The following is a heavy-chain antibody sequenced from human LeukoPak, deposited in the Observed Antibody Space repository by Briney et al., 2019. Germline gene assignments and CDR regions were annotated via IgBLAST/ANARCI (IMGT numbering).Heavy chain of an antibody. J-gene: IGHJ3*02. V-gene: IGHV2-5*01. D-gene: IGHD5-24*01. CDR3: EHTPTSSYNSFDI. CDR2: IYWNDDK. Sequence: SGPTLLKLPRTLTLTYSLSRVPLTTSGVGVGWIHQPPRKALEWLALIYWNDDKRYSKSMTSMMSIIKGTVKTQVVLTMTNMDPVDTAKYSCEHTPTSSYNSFDIWGQGTMLTVSS. CDR1: RVPLTTSGVG.